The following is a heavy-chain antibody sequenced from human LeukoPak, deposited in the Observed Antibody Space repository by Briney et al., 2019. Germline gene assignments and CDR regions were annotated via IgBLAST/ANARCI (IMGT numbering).Heavy chain of an antibody. Sequence: GGSLRLSCAASGFTFSNAWMSWVRQAPGKGLEWVGGIKSRTDGGTTDYAAPVKGRFTISRDDSKNTLYLQMNSLKTEDTAVYYCTTGIAAAGTNYWGQGTLVTVSS. J-gene: IGHJ4*02. CDR1: GFTFSNAW. D-gene: IGHD6-13*01. V-gene: IGHV3-15*01. CDR2: IKSRTDGGTT. CDR3: TTGIAAAGTNY.